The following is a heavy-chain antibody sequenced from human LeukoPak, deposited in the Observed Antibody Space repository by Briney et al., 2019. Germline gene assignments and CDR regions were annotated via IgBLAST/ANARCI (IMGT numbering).Heavy chain of an antibody. Sequence: GGSLRLSCAASGFTFRSYSMNWVRQAPGKGLEWVSSISSSSSYIYYEDSVKGRFTISRDNAKNSLYLQMNSLRAEDTAVYYCASMVRGVMSDYWGQGTLVTVSS. D-gene: IGHD3-10*01. CDR1: GFTFRSYS. V-gene: IGHV3-21*01. CDR2: ISSSSSYI. J-gene: IGHJ4*02. CDR3: ASMVRGVMSDY.